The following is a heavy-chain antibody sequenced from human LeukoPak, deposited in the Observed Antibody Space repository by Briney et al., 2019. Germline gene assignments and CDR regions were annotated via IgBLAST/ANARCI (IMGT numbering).Heavy chain of an antibody. V-gene: IGHV3-23*01. CDR2: ISGSGGST. D-gene: IGHD2-15*01. CDR1: GFTFSSYA. CDR3: AKDPGCSGGSCYPNGY. Sequence: PGGSLRLSCAASGFTFSSYAMSWVRQAPGKGLEWVSAISGSGGSTYYADSVKGRFTISRDNSKNTLYLQMNSLRAEDTAVYYCAKDPGCSGGSCYPNGYWGQGTLVTVSS. J-gene: IGHJ4*02.